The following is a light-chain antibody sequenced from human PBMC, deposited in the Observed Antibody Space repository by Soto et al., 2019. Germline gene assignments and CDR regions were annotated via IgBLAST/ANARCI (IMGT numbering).Light chain of an antibody. CDR1: QGLSSY. CDR2: VTS. V-gene: IGKV1-9*01. CDR3: QQFNSYPTWT. Sequence: IQLTQSPSSLSASVGDRVTITCRASQGLSSYLAWYQQKPGKAPKLLIYVTSTLQSGVPSRFSGSGSGTDVTLTISSLQPEDFATYYCQQFNSYPTWTFGQGTKVEIK. J-gene: IGKJ1*01.